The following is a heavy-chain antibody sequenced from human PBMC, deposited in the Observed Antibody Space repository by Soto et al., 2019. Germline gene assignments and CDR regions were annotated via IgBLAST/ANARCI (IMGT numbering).Heavy chain of an antibody. J-gene: IGHJ6*02. Sequence: QVQLQESGPGLVETSQTLSLICTVSGGSISSGGYYWSWIRQHPGKGLEWIAYIYYSGNTFYNPSLQSRVTIAVGTSKTQFSLKLSSVTAADTAVYYCARVVVTASYYYYAMDVWGQGTTVTVSS. V-gene: IGHV4-31*03. CDR3: ARVVVTASYYYYAMDV. D-gene: IGHD2-15*01. CDR2: IYYSGNT. CDR1: GGSISSGGYY.